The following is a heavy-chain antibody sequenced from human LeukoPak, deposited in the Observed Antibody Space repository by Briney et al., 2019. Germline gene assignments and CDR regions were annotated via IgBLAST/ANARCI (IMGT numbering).Heavy chain of an antibody. Sequence: SGTLSLTCTVSGGSISSYYWSWIRQPPGKGLEWIGYIYYSGSTNYNPSLKSRVTISVDTSKNQFSLKLSSVTAADTAVYYCARVCGGSCYGAFDIWGQGTMVTVSS. V-gene: IGHV4-59*01. CDR1: GGSISSYY. D-gene: IGHD2-15*01. CDR2: IYYSGST. J-gene: IGHJ3*02. CDR3: ARVCGGSCYGAFDI.